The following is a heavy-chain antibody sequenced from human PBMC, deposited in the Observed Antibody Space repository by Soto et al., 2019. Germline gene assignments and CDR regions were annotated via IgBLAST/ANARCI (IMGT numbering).Heavy chain of an antibody. CDR3: ARGHTRRTSLGRGSFIMGKQLDS. CDR2: ISHGGTT. J-gene: IGHJ4*02. V-gene: IGHV4-34*01. D-gene: IGHD3-10*01. Sequence: SETLSLTCAMFGGSFSDFYWTWIRQPPGKGLEWIGEISHGGTTKDNPSLRSRVTISVDTSKNQFSLTLTSVTAADTALYYCARGHTRRTSLGRGSFIMGKQLDSWGQGTLVTVSS. CDR1: GGSFSDFY.